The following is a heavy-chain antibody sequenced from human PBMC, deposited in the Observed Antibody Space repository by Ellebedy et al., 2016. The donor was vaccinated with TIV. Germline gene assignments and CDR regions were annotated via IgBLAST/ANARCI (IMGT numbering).Heavy chain of an antibody. CDR3: VRGFRGFYS. CDR1: GFTFSDHF. Sequence: GESLKISCAASGFTFSDHFMDWVRQAPGKGLEWVARSRNKDYSFTTEYAASAKGRFTISRDESNNLLYPEMNSLKTEDTAVYYCVRGFRGFYSWGQGTLVTVS. CDR2: SRNKDYSFTT. V-gene: IGHV3-72*01. J-gene: IGHJ4*02. D-gene: IGHD1-26*01.